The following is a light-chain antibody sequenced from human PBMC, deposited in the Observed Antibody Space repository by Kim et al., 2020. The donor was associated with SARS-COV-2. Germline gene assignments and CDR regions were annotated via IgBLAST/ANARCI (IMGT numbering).Light chain of an antibody. CDR1: QSVSSN. CDR3: KQYNNWPPVT. CDR2: GAS. Sequence: EIVMTQSPATLSVSPGERATLSCRASQSVSSNLAWYQQKPGQAPRLLIYGASTRANGIPARFSGSESGTEFTLTISSLQSEDFAVYYCKQYNNWPPVTFGQGTRLEIK. J-gene: IGKJ5*01. V-gene: IGKV3-15*01.